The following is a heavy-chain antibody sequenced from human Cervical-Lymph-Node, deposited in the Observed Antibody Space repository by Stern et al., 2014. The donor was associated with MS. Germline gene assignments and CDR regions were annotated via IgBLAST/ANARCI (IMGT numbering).Heavy chain of an antibody. CDR1: GFTFSSYP. V-gene: IGHV3-30-3*01. Sequence: VQLVQSGGGAVQPERSLRLSCAASGFTFSSYPMHWVRQAPGKGLEWVAIISYDGTNKYYAESVTGRFPISRDNYKNMMYLQMNSLTSEDTAMYYCTRGRSLAARVDYWGQGTLVTVSS. D-gene: IGHD6-6*01. CDR2: ISYDGTNK. J-gene: IGHJ4*02. CDR3: TRGRSLAARVDY.